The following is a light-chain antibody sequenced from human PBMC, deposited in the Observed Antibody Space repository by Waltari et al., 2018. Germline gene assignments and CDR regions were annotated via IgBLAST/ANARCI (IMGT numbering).Light chain of an antibody. Sequence: EIVLTQSPATLSLSPGERATLYCRASQIIDNFLAWYQQKPGQAPRLLIYDSSNRATDIPARFSGSGSGTDFTLTISSLEHEDFAVYYCQQRSGWPPTFGGGTKVDI. CDR1: QIIDNF. CDR3: QQRSGWPPT. J-gene: IGKJ4*01. CDR2: DSS. V-gene: IGKV3-11*01.